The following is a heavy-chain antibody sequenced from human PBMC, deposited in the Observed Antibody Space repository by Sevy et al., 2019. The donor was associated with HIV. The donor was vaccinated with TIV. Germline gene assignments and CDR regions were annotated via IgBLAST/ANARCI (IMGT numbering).Heavy chain of an antibody. CDR1: GFTFITYD. CDR3: TRSGGYSDYGMDF. CDR2: VGPAGDT. V-gene: IGHV3-13*01. J-gene: IGHJ6*02. Sequence: GGSLRLSCAASGFTFITYDMHWVRHVTGKGLEWVSGVGPAGDTFYPGSVKGRFTISRENAKNSLYLQMNNLRAGDTAVYYCTRSGGYSDYGMDFWGQGTTVTVSS. D-gene: IGHD5-12*01.